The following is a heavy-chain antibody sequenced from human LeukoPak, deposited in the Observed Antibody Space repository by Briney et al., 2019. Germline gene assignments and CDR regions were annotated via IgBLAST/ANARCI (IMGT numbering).Heavy chain of an antibody. D-gene: IGHD2-15*01. V-gene: IGHV3-11*04. Sequence: KPGGSLRLSCAASGFTFSDYYMSWIRQAPGKGLEWVSYISSSGRTIHYADSVKGRFTISRDNAKNSLDLQMNSLRAEDTAVYYCARDSGEDIVVVVAVYYYYGMDVWGQGTTVTVSS. J-gene: IGHJ6*02. CDR3: ARDSGEDIVVVVAVYYYYGMDV. CDR2: ISSSGRTI. CDR1: GFTFSDYY.